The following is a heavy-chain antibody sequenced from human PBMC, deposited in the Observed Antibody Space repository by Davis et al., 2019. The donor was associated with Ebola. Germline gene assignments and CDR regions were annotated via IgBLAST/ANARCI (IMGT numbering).Heavy chain of an antibody. V-gene: IGHV3-7*03. CDR3: ARDEATVTTGWFDP. J-gene: IGHJ5*02. CDR2: IKQDGSEK. CDR1: GFTFSSYS. Sequence: GESLKISCAASGFTFSSYSMSWVRQAPGKGLEWVANIKQDGSEKYYVDSVKGRFTISRDNAKNSLYLQMNSLRAEDTAVYYCARDEATVTTGWFDPWGQGTLVTVSS. D-gene: IGHD4-17*01.